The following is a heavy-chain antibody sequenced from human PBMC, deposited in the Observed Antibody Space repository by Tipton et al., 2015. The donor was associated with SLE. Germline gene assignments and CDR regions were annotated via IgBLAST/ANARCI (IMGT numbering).Heavy chain of an antibody. CDR3: ARLHGYSYGLNWFDP. CDR1: GGSLNTTSYF. J-gene: IGHJ5*02. CDR2: IHYSGST. D-gene: IGHD5-18*01. V-gene: IGHV4-39*01. Sequence: TLSLTCTVSGGSLNTTSYFWGWIRQPPGKGLEWIGSIHYSGSTDYNPSLKSRVTISVDTSKNHFSLNLTSATAADTAVYYCARLHGYSYGLNWFDPWGQGTLISVSS.